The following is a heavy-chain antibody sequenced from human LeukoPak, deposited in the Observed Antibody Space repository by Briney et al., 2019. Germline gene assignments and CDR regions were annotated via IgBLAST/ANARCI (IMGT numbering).Heavy chain of an antibody. CDR3: ERDPVTTPTYWASGPYFDY. V-gene: IGHV1-2*02. CDR2: INPNSGGT. D-gene: IGHD4-17*01. Sequence: GASVKVSCKASGYTFTGYYMHWVRQAPGQGLEWMGWINPNSGGTNYAQKFQGRVTMTRDTSISTAYMELSRLRSDDTAVYYCERDPVTTPTYWASGPYFDYWGQGTLVTVSS. CDR1: GYTFTGYY. J-gene: IGHJ4*02.